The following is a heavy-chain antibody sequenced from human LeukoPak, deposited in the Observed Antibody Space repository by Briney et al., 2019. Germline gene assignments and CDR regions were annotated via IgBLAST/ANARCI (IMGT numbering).Heavy chain of an antibody. V-gene: IGHV3-23*01. D-gene: IGHD3-3*01. CDR2: ISGSGGST. CDR3: AKDIFGVVNKGGPDY. CDR1: GFTFSNYA. Sequence: GGSLRLSCAASGFTFSNYAMSWVRQAPGKGLEWVSAISGSGGSTCYADSVKGRFTISRDNSKNTLYLQMNSLRAEDTAVYYCAKDIFGVVNKGGPDYWGQGTLVTVSS. J-gene: IGHJ4*02.